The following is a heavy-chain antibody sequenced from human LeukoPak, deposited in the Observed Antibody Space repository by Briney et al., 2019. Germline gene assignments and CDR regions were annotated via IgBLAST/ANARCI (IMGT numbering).Heavy chain of an antibody. CDR3: ARVYSSGWYYFDY. CDR2: IYNSGGT. CDR1: GGSISSGTYY. J-gene: IGHJ4*02. D-gene: IGHD6-19*01. Sequence: SQTLSLTCTVSGGSISSGTYYWSWIRQPAGKGLEWIGRIYNSGGTNYSPSLKSRVTISVDTSKNQFSLKLSSVTAADTAVYYCARVYSSGWYYFDYWGQGTLVTVSS. V-gene: IGHV4-61*02.